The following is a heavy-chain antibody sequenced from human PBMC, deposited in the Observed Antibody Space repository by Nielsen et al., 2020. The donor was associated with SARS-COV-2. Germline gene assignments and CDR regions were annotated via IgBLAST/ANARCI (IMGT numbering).Heavy chain of an antibody. D-gene: IGHD3-9*01. CDR3: VREAGFDDILTGYRSLDN. V-gene: IGHV1-18*01. CDR1: GYTFSSYG. CDR2: ISAYNGNT. Sequence: ASVKVSCKASGYTFSSYGISWVRQAPGQGLEWMGWISAYNGNTNYAQKLKDRVTMTTGTSTNTAYMELRSLRSDDTAVYYCVREAGFDDILTGYRSLDNWGQGTLVTVSS. J-gene: IGHJ4*02.